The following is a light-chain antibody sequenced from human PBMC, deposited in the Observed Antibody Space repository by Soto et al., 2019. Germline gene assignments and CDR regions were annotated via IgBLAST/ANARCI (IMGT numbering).Light chain of an antibody. CDR1: QNINNY. Sequence: DIHMTQSPSSLTASVGDRVTVTWQASQNINNYLNWYQQKPGRAPKLLIYDASNLEAGVPSRFRGSGSGTDFTFTISRLQPEDIATYYCQQYENLPTFGQGTRLEI. V-gene: IGKV1-33*01. J-gene: IGKJ5*01. CDR3: QQYENLPT. CDR2: DAS.